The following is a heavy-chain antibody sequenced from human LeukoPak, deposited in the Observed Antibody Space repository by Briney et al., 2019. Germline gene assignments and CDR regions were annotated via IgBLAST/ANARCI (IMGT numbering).Heavy chain of an antibody. V-gene: IGHV4-39*01. J-gene: IGHJ4*02. D-gene: IGHD1-26*01. Sequence: PSETLSLTCTVSGGSISSSSYYWGWIRQPPGKGLEWIGSIYYSGSTYYNPSLKSRVTISVDTSKNQFSLKLSSVTAADTAVYYCARHRNSGSYFHFDYWGQGTLVTVSP. CDR2: IYYSGST. CDR1: GGSISSSSYY. CDR3: ARHRNSGSYFHFDY.